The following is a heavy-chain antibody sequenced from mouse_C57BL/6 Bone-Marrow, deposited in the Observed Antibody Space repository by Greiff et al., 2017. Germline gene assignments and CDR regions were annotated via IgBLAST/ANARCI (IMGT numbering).Heavy chain of an antibody. Sequence: VQLKESGGGLVKPGGSLKLSCAASGFTFSSYTMSWVRQTPEKRLQWVAAISGGGGNTYYPDSVKGRFTISRDNDKNILYLQMSSLRSEDTALYYCSRQVTTVLATKYFDVWGTGTTVNVSS. J-gene: IGHJ1*03. CDR2: ISGGGGNT. CDR1: GFTFSSYT. V-gene: IGHV5-9*01. D-gene: IGHD1-1*01. CDR3: SRQVTTVLATKYFDV.